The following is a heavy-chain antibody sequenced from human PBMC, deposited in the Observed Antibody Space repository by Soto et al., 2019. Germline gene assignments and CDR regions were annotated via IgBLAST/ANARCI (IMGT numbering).Heavy chain of an antibody. Sequence: SLNVSCKPSVYTFSTYARRWVRQATGQRPEWMGWINAGNGNTKYSQKFQGRVAITRDTTASTAYMDLISLRSEDTAVYYCTKTRDYGYYLTGASYYYALAVWAQGTTLTVSS. D-gene: IGHD4-17*01. CDR3: TKTRDYGYYLTGASYYYALAV. CDR1: VYTFSTYA. V-gene: IGHV1-3*01. CDR2: INAGNGNT. J-gene: IGHJ6*01.